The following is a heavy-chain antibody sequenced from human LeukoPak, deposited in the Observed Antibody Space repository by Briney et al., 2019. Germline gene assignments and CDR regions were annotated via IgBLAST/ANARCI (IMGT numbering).Heavy chain of an antibody. CDR2: INPSDGRT. CDR1: GYTFTNYF. D-gene: IGHD5-24*01. J-gene: IGHJ5*02. CDR3: AREDGISSDLGKSGPPAS. Sequence: VASVKVSCKASGYTFTNYFIHWVRQAPGQGLEWMGIINPSDGRTIYAENFQGRITRDTSTSTVFLDLRSLTYEDSAVYYCAREDGISSDLGKSGPPASWGKGSLVAVSS. V-gene: IGHV1-46*01.